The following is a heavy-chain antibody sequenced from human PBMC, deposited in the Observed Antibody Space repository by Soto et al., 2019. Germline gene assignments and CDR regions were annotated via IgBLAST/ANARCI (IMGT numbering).Heavy chain of an antibody. CDR1: GGSISSYY. V-gene: IGHV4-59*08. D-gene: IGHD1-26*01. CDR3: ARTAYSGSSYYFDY. J-gene: IGHJ4*02. CDR2: IYYSGST. Sequence: SETLSLTCTVSGGSISSYYWSWIRQPPGKGLEWIGYIYYSGSTDYNPSLKSRVTISVDTSKNQFSLKLSSVTAADTAVYYCARTAYSGSSYYFDYWGQGTLVTVSS.